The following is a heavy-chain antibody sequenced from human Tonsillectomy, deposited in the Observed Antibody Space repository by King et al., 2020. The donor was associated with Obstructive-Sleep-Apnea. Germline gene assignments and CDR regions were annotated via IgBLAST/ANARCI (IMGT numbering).Heavy chain of an antibody. CDR2: IYYTGGT. CDR1: GGSISSRSYY. Sequence: QLQESGPGLVKPSETLSFTCTVSGGSISSRSYYWGWIRQPPGKGLEWIGNIYYTGGTYYNPSLKSRVTISVDTSKNQFSLKLSSVTAADTAVYYCVRLVYSTNFDYWGQGTLVTVSS. CDR3: VRLVYSTNFDY. D-gene: IGHD4-11*01. V-gene: IGHV4-39*07. J-gene: IGHJ4*02.